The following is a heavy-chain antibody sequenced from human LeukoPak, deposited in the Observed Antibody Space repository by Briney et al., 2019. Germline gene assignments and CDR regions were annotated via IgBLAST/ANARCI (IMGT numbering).Heavy chain of an antibody. J-gene: IGHJ4*02. CDR2: FDPEDGET. V-gene: IGHV1-24*01. CDR1: GYTLTELS. CDR3: ATGSGGSVWIDFDY. Sequence: ASVKVSCKVSGYTLTELSMHWVRQAPGKGPEWMGGFDPEDGETIYAQKFQGRVTMTEDTSTDTAYMELSSLRSEDTAVYYCATGSGGSVWIDFDYWGQGTLVTVSS. D-gene: IGHD3-10*01.